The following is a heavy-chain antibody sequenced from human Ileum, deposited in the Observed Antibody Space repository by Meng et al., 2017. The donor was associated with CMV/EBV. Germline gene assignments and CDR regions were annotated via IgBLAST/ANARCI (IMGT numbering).Heavy chain of an antibody. CDR1: GFTFSSYN. CDR3: ARLVGTPGKYYLDY. V-gene: IGHV3-21*01. Sequence: GGSLRLSCAASGFTFSSYNMHWVRQAPGWGLEWVSSISTTSTYIYYAGSVKGRFTISRDNAKNSLCLQMNSLRAEDTAVYYCARLVGTPGKYYLDYWGQGKRVTGSS. D-gene: IGHD4-23*01. J-gene: IGHJ4*02. CDR2: ISTTSTYI.